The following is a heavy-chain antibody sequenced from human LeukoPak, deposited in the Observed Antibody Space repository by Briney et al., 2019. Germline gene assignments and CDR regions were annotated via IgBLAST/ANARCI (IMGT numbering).Heavy chain of an antibody. J-gene: IGHJ4*02. Sequence: SETLSLTCTVSGGSVSSGSYYWGWIRQPPGKGLEWIGYIYYSGSTNYNPSLKSRVTISVDTSKNQFSLKLSSVTAADTAVYYCARALLDFDYWGQGTLVTVSS. CDR3: ARALLDFDY. CDR1: GGSVSSGSYY. V-gene: IGHV4-61*01. CDR2: IYYSGST.